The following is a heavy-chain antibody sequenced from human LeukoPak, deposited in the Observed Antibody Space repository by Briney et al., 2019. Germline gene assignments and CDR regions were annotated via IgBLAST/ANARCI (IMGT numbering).Heavy chain of an antibody. V-gene: IGHV3-15*01. CDR1: GFTFSDSW. CDR2: IKSKTDGGTT. CDR3: TAQTMYSRAIP. D-gene: IGHD6-13*01. J-gene: IGHJ5*02. Sequence: PGGSLRLSCVTSGFTFSDSWMSGLRQAPGKGLEWVGRIKSKTDGGTTDYAATVKGKFSISRDDSKNMLYLQMNSLKTEDTAVYYCTAQTMYSRAIPWGQGTLVTVSS.